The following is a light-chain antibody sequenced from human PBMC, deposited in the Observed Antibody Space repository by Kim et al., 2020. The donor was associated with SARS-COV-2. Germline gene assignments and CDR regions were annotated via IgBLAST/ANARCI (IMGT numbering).Light chain of an antibody. CDR2: GAS. J-gene: IGKJ2*01. CDR1: QGVSGTS. CDR3: QQYGSLPFT. V-gene: IGKV3-20*01. Sequence: LSPGEGATRYCWASQGVSGTSLAWYQQKPGRAPRLVIYGASSRAAGIPDRCGGSGSGTDFTLTISRLEPEDFAVYYCQQYGSLPFTFGQGTKLEIK.